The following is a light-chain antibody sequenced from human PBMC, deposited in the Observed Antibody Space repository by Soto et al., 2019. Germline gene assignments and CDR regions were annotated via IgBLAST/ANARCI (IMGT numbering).Light chain of an antibody. CDR3: HQYNSWPPGT. V-gene: IGKV3-15*01. J-gene: IGKJ2*01. CDR2: TAS. CDR1: QNVGLN. Sequence: EIVLTQSPATLSLSPGERATLSCRASQNVGLNFAWYQQKSGQPPRLLIHTASSRATGIPARFSGSGSGTEFTLTISSLQSEDFALYYCHQYNSWPPGTFGQGTKVDIK.